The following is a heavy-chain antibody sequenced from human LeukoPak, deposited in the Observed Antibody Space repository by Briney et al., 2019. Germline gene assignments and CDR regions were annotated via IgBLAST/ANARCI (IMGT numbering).Heavy chain of an antibody. J-gene: IGHJ6*02. CDR2: IYYSGST. V-gene: IGHV4-39*01. CDR1: GGSISNSSYY. Sequence: SETLSLTCTVSGGSISNSSYYWGWIRQPPGKGLEWIGSIYYSGSTYYNPSLKSRVTISVDTSKNQFSLKLSSVTAADTAVYYCATRLLGMDVWGQGTTVTVSS. CDR3: ATRLLGMDV. D-gene: IGHD6-25*01.